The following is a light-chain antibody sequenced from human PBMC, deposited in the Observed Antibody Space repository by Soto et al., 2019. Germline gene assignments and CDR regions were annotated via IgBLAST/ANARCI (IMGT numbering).Light chain of an antibody. J-gene: IGKJ5*01. Sequence: EIVLTQSPGTLSLSPGERATLSCRASRTISSNYLAWYHQKLGQAPRLLIYGASTSASGIPHRFSGSGSGTGFTLTITRLEPEDFAVYYCQQYGSSPPITFGPGTRLESK. CDR2: GAS. CDR3: QQYGSSPPIT. CDR1: RTISSNY. V-gene: IGKV3-20*01.